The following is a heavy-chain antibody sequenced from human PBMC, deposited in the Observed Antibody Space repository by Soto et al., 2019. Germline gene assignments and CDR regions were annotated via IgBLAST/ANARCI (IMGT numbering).Heavy chain of an antibody. D-gene: IGHD5-12*01. V-gene: IGHV1-3*01. CDR1: GYTFTDFA. J-gene: IGHJ4*02. CDR2: ILGGTGNT. Sequence: QVQLVQSGAEVRKPGASVKVSCQASGYTFTDFAIHWVRQAPGKGLEWMGWILGGTGNTKYSQKLQGRITITRDTSTNRAYMELSDLTSGDTALYFCAQEGDHPGCDYGLDYLGQGNLDTVST. CDR3: AQEGDHPGCDYGLDY.